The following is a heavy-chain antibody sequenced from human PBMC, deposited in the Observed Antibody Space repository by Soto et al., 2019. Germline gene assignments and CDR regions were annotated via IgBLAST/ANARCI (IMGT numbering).Heavy chain of an antibody. V-gene: IGHV1-18*01. Sequence: SVKVSCKASGYTFNFYGITWVRQAPVQGLEWMGWISGFNGNTNYAADLQGRVTMTTDTSTSTAYMELRGLRSDDTAVYYCARIGVSSGHESPDFDSWGQGTLVTVSS. CDR2: ISGFNGNT. CDR3: ARIGVSSGHESPDFDS. J-gene: IGHJ4*02. D-gene: IGHD3-16*01. CDR1: GYTFNFYG.